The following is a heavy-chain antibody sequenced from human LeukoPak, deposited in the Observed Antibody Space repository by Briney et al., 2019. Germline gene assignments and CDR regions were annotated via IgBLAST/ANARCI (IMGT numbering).Heavy chain of an antibody. Sequence: SETLSLTCSVSGGSIGSYQWSWIRQPPGKGLEWIGHVHYTWNTKYNPSLTGRVSISLDRSTNQFSLSLSSLTAADTAVYYCARVASKGGMDVWGQGTTVIVSS. CDR1: GGSIGSYQ. V-gene: IGHV4-59*01. J-gene: IGHJ6*02. CDR3: ARVASKGGMDV. CDR2: VHYTWNT.